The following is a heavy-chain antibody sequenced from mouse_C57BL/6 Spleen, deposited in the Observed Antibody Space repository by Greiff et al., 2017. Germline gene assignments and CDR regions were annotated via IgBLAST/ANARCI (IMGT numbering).Heavy chain of an antibody. Sequence: EVKLEESGPGLVKPSQSLSLTCSVTGYSITSGYYWNWIRQFPGNKLEWMGYISYDGSNNYNPSLKNRISITRDTSKNQFFLKLNSVTTEDTATYYCARAGDYPDYWGEGTTLTVSS. J-gene: IGHJ2*01. CDR1: GYSITSGYY. D-gene: IGHD2-4*01. V-gene: IGHV3-6*01. CDR3: ARAGDYPDY. CDR2: ISYDGSN.